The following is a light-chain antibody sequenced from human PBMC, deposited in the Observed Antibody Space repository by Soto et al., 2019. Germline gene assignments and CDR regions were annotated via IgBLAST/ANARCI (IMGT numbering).Light chain of an antibody. CDR2: GNS. Sequence: QSVLTQPPSVSGAPGQRVTISCTGSSSNIGAGYGVHWYQQLPGTAPKLLIYGNSNRPSGVPDRFSGSKSGTSASLASTGLQAEDEADDYCQSYDSSLSGWVFGGGTKLTVL. J-gene: IGLJ3*02. CDR1: SSNIGAGYG. CDR3: QSYDSSLSGWV. V-gene: IGLV1-40*01.